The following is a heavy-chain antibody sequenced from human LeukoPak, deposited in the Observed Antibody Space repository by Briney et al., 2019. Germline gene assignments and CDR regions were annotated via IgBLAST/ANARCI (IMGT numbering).Heavy chain of an antibody. CDR1: GFTFSSYG. V-gene: IGHV3-30*18. CDR3: AKGGVSDSGSWYGDYFDY. CDR2: VSSDRSRK. D-gene: IGHD6-13*01. Sequence: GGSLRLSCEASGFTFSSYGMHWVRQAPGKGLEWVAVVSSDRSRKEYADSVKGRFTISRDNAKNTLYLQMDSLRAEDTAVYNCAKGGVSDSGSWYGDYFDYWGQGTLVTVSS. J-gene: IGHJ4*02.